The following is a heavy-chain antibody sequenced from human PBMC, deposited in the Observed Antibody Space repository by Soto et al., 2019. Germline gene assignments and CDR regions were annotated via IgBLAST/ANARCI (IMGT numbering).Heavy chain of an antibody. CDR1: GGSVSSGSYY. Sequence: QVQLQESGPGLVKPSETLSLTCTVSGGSVSSGSYYWSWIRQPPGKGLEWIGYIYYSGSTNYNHSLRSRVTISVDTSKNQFSLKLSSVTAADTAVYYCARGPLIPDYWGQGTLVTVSS. V-gene: IGHV4-61*01. CDR3: ARGPLIPDY. J-gene: IGHJ4*02. CDR2: IYYSGST.